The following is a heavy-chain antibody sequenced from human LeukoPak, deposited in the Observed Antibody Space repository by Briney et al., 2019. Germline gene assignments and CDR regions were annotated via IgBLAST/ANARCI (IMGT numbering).Heavy chain of an antibody. Sequence: ASVKVSCKASGYTFTGYYMHWVRQAPGQGLEWMGWINPNSGGTNYAQKFQGRVTMARDASISAACMELSRLTSDDTAVYYCARVRVGEDLDYWGQGTLVTVSS. J-gene: IGHJ4*02. CDR3: ARVRVGEDLDY. CDR2: INPNSGGT. V-gene: IGHV1-2*02. CDR1: GYTFTGYY. D-gene: IGHD3-16*01.